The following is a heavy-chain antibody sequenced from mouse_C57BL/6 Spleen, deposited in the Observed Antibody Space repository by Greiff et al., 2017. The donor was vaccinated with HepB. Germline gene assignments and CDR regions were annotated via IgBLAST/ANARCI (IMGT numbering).Heavy chain of an antibody. CDR2: INPNNGGT. CDR3: ARSNGNYPAWFAY. J-gene: IGHJ3*01. D-gene: IGHD2-1*01. CDR1: GYTFTDYY. Sequence: EVQLQQSGPELVKPGASVKISCKASGYTFTDYYMNWVKQSHGKSLEWIGDINPNNGGTSYNQKFKGKATLTVDKSSSTAYMELRSLTSEDSAVYYGARSNGNYPAWFAYWGQGTLVTVSA. V-gene: IGHV1-26*01.